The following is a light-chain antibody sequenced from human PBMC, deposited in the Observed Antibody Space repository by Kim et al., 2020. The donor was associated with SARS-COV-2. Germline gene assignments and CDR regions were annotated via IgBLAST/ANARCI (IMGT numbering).Light chain of an antibody. CDR1: RIGTKG. CDR2: YDT. V-gene: IGLV3-21*04. Sequence: APGKTARITCGENRIGTKGVHWYQQRPGRAPVLVIYYDTDRPSGIPERFSGSNSGNTATLTISRVEVADEADYYCHVWDSTSDHHVFGTGTKVTVL. CDR3: HVWDSTSDHHV. J-gene: IGLJ1*01.